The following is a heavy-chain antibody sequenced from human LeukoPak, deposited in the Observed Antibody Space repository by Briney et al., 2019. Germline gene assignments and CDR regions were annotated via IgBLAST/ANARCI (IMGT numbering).Heavy chain of an antibody. Sequence: SGTLSLTCTVSGGSIRSGDEYWSWIRQPPGKGLEWIGYIYYSGSTNYNPSLKSRVTISVDRSKNQFSLKLSSVTAADTAVYYCAAYDILTGFDYWGQGTLVTVSS. CDR3: AAYDILTGFDY. D-gene: IGHD3-9*01. CDR2: IYYSGST. CDR1: GGSIRSGDEY. J-gene: IGHJ4*02. V-gene: IGHV4-61*08.